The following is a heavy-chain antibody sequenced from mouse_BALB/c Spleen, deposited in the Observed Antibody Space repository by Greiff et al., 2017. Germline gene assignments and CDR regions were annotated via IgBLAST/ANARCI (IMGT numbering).Heavy chain of an antibody. Sequence: VHLVESGPELVRPGVSVKISCKGSSYTFTDYAMHWVKQSHAKSLEWIGVISTYYGNTNYNQKFKGKATMTVDKSSSTAYMELARLTSEDSAVYCCARGGLGFDYWGQGTTLTVSS. CDR1: SYTFTDYA. CDR2: ISTYYGNT. V-gene: IGHV1-67*01. CDR3: ARGGLGFDY. J-gene: IGHJ2*01. D-gene: IGHD4-1*01.